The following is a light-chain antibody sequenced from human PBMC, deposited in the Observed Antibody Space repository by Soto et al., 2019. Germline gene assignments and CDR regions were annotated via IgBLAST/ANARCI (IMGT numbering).Light chain of an antibody. CDR1: QSISSW. J-gene: IGKJ1*01. CDR3: QQYNNYPST. Sequence: DIQMTQSPSTLSASVGDRVTITCRASQSISSWLAWYQQKPGKAPKLLIYKASSLESGVPSRFSGSGSGTEFTLTIISLQPDDFATFYCQQYNNYPSTFGQGTKVEIK. V-gene: IGKV1-5*03. CDR2: KAS.